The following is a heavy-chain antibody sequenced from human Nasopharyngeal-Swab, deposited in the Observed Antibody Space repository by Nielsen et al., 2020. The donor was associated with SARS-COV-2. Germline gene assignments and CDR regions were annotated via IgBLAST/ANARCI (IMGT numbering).Heavy chain of an antibody. CDR3: ARDQGMGYYYYYGMDV. CDR1: GFTFSSVW. D-gene: IGHD3-16*01. Sequence: GESLKISCAASGFTFSSVWMNWVRQAPGKGLEWVSSISSSSSYIYYADSVKGRFTISRDNAKNSLYLQMNSLRAEDTAVYYCARDQGMGYYYYYGMDVWGQGTTVTVSS. CDR2: ISSSSSYI. V-gene: IGHV3-21*01. J-gene: IGHJ6*02.